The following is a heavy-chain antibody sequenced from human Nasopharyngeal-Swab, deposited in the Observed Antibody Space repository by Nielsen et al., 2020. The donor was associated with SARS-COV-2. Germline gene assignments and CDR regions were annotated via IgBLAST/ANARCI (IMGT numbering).Heavy chain of an antibody. CDR3: ARRTGDSTLGDAFDI. Sequence: VRQMPGKGLEWMGRTDPSDSYTNYSPSFQGHVTISADKSITIAYMQWSSLKASDTAMYYCARRTGDSTLGDAFDIWGQGTMVTVSS. V-gene: IGHV5-10-1*01. J-gene: IGHJ3*02. D-gene: IGHD4-17*01. CDR2: TDPSDSYT.